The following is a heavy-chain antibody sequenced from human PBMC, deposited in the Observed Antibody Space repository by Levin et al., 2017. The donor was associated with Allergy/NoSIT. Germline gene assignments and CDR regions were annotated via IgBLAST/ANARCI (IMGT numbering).Heavy chain of an antibody. D-gene: IGHD1-26*01. CDR2: IYYSGST. CDR3: ARGLIVGATTPFDY. J-gene: IGHJ4*02. Sequence: SQTLSLTCAVYGGSFSGYYWSWIRQPPGKGLEWIGYIYYSGSTNYNPSLKSRVTISVDTSKNQFSLKLSSVTAADTAVYYCARGLIVGATTPFDYWGQGTLVTVSS. V-gene: IGHV4-59*01. CDR1: GGSFSGYY.